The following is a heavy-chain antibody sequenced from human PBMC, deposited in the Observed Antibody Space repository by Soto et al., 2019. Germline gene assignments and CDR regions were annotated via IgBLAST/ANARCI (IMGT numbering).Heavy chain of an antibody. J-gene: IGHJ3*02. D-gene: IGHD4-17*01. CDR3: ARGHEYGGNSDAFDI. Sequence: GASVKVSCKASGGTFSTSSINWLRQAPGQRPECMGIILLIFGTADYAQKFQDRVTITADKSTDTAYMELRSLFSEDTAVYYCARGHEYGGNSDAFDIWGQGTVVTVSS. CDR2: ILLIFGTA. V-gene: IGHV1-69*06. CDR1: GGTFSTSS.